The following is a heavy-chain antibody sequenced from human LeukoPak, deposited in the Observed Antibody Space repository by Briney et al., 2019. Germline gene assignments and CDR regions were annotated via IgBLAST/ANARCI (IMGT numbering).Heavy chain of an antibody. D-gene: IGHD3-3*01. V-gene: IGHV4-31*03. Sequence: SETLSLTCTVSGASISSGAYSSSWVRQHPGKGLEWIAYIYYSGNTYYNPSLKRRVTISVDTSKNQFSLKLSSVTAADTAVYYCARTITIFGALGYFDYWGEGTLVTVSS. CDR2: IYYSGNT. CDR1: GASISSGAYS. J-gene: IGHJ4*02. CDR3: ARTITIFGALGYFDY.